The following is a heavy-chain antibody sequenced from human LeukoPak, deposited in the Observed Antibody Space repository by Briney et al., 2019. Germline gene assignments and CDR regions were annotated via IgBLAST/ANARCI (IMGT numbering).Heavy chain of an antibody. Sequence: GGSLRLSCAASGFTFSDHYMDWVRQAPGKGLEWVGRVRNKTKSYTTEYAASVKGRFTISRDDSKNSLYLQMNSLKIEDTAVYYCARVEGCTNGVCYYYFDYWGQGTLVTVSS. CDR2: VRNKTKSYTT. V-gene: IGHV3-72*01. D-gene: IGHD2-8*01. CDR3: ARVEGCTNGVCYYYFDY. J-gene: IGHJ4*02. CDR1: GFTFSDHY.